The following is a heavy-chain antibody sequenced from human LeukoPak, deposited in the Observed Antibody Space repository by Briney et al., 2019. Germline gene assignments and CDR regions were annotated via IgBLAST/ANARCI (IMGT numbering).Heavy chain of an antibody. CDR3: ARPMTTVTTFDY. J-gene: IGHJ4*02. D-gene: IGHD4-17*01. CDR2: ISGSGGRI. Sequence: PGGSLRLSCAASAFSFSSYDMSWVRQAPGKGLEWVSTISGSGGRIYYADPVKGRFTTSRDNSKNTLCLQMNSLRAEDTAVYYCARPMTTVTTFDYWGQGTLVTVSS. CDR1: AFSFSSYD. V-gene: IGHV3-23*01.